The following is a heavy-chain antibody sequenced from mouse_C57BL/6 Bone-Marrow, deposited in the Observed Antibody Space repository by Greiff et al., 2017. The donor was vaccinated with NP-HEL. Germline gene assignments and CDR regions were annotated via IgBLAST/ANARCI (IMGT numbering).Heavy chain of an antibody. D-gene: IGHD2-2*01. J-gene: IGHJ4*01. CDR1: GFTFSSYA. V-gene: IGHV5-4*01. CDR3: ARVGTYGWGYAMDY. Sequence: EVQVVESGGGLVKPGGSLKLSCAASGFTFSSYAMSWVRQTPEKRLEWVATISDGGSYTYYPDNVKGRFTISRDNAKNNLYLQMSHLKSEDTAMYYCARVGTYGWGYAMDYWGQGTSVTVSS. CDR2: ISDGGSYT.